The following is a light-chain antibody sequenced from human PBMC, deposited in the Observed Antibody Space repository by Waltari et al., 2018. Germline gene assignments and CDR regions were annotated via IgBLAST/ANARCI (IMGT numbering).Light chain of an antibody. J-gene: IGLJ2*01. V-gene: IGLV2-14*01. CDR3: SSYTSSSPKV. CDR1: SSDVGGYNY. Sequence: QSALTQPASVSGSPGQSITISCTGTSSDVGGYNYVPWYQQHPGKAPKLMIYEVSNRPSGVSNRFSGSKSGNTASLTISGLQAEDEADYYCSSYTSSSPKVFGGGTKLTVL. CDR2: EVS.